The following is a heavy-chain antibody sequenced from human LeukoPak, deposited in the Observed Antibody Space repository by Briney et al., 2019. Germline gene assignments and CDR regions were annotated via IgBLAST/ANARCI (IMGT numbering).Heavy chain of an antibody. CDR2: INPNSGGT. Sequence: ASVKVSCKASAYTFTDYYVHWVRQPPGQGLDWMGGINPNSGGTHYVQKFQGRVTMPRDTSISPAYMELSRLRSDDTPVYYCAREPPLAGVDYWGHGTLVTVSS. J-gene: IGHJ4*01. CDR3: AREPPLAGVDY. V-gene: IGHV1-2*02. CDR1: AYTFTDYY. D-gene: IGHD6-19*01.